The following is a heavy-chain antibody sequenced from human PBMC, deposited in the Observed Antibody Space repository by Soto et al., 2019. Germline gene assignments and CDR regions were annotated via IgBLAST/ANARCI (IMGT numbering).Heavy chain of an antibody. D-gene: IGHD2-2*01. CDR1: GYSFSKYW. J-gene: IGHJ3*02. Sequence: RGESLKISCKGSGYSFSKYWIGWVRQMPGKGLEWMGIIYPGDSDTRYSPSFQGQVTISADKSISTTYLQWSSLKASDTAMYYCARRYCSSRDCPDDALDIWGQGTMVTVSS. CDR3: ARRYCSSRDCPDDALDI. V-gene: IGHV5-51*01. CDR2: IYPGDSDT.